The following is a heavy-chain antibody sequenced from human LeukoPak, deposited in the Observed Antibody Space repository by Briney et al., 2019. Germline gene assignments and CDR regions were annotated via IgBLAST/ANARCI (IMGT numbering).Heavy chain of an antibody. Sequence: PGRSLRLSCAASGFTFSSYAMHWVRQAPGKGLEWVAVISYDGSNKYYADSVKGRFSISRDNSKNTLYLQMNGLRVEDTAVYYCARIGYSISWSGDYWGQGSLVTVSS. D-gene: IGHD6-13*01. CDR3: ARIGYSISWSGDY. J-gene: IGHJ4*02. CDR2: ISYDGSNK. CDR1: GFTFSSYA. V-gene: IGHV3-30*04.